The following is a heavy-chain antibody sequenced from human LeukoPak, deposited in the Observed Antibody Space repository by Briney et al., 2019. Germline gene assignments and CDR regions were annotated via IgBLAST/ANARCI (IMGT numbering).Heavy chain of an antibody. J-gene: IGHJ4*02. CDR3: ARAPSNYYGQNSDY. Sequence: PSETLSLTCTVSGGSISNYYWSWIRQPPGKGLEWIGYIYYSGSTNYNPSLKSRVTISVDTSKNQFSLKLSSVTAADTAVYYCARAPSNYYGQNSDYWGQGTLVTVSS. D-gene: IGHD3-10*01. V-gene: IGHV4-59*01. CDR2: IYYSGST. CDR1: GGSISNYY.